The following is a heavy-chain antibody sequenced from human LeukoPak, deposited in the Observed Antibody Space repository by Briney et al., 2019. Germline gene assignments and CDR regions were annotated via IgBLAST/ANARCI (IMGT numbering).Heavy chain of an antibody. V-gene: IGHV3-21*01. D-gene: IGHD6-13*01. CDR2: ISSSSYI. Sequence: GGSLRLSCAASGFTFSSYSMNWVRQAPGKGLEWVSSISSSSYIYYADSVKGRFTISRDNAKNSLYLQMNSLRAEDTAVYYCARGIRAAAGKAVDVWGKGTTVTVSS. CDR1: GFTFSSYS. J-gene: IGHJ6*04. CDR3: ARGIRAAAGKAVDV.